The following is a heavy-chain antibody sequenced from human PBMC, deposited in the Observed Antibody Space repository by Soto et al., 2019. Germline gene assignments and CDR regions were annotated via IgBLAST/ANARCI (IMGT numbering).Heavy chain of an antibody. CDR1: GGSISSSSYY. CDR2: IYYSEST. Sequence: SETLSLTCTVSGGSISSSSYYWGWIRQPPGKGLEWIGSIYYSESTYYNPTLKSRVTISVDPSKNQFSPKLTSVTAADTAVYYCARETNHSGSYYSYYYYGMDVWGQGTTVTVSS. D-gene: IGHD3-10*01. J-gene: IGHJ6*02. V-gene: IGHV4-39*07. CDR3: ARETNHSGSYYSYYYYGMDV.